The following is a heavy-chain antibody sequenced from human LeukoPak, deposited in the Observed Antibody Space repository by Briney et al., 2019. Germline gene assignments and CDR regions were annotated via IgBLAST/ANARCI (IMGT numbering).Heavy chain of an antibody. Sequence: ASVKVSCKASGYTFTSFGISWVRQAPGQGLEWMGWISAYNGNTNYAQKLQGRVTMTTDTSTSTAYMELRSLTSDDTAVYYCARSGSSGWYAESFDYWGQGTLVTVSS. V-gene: IGHV1-18*01. CDR3: ARSGSSGWYAESFDY. CDR1: GYTFTSFG. CDR2: ISAYNGNT. D-gene: IGHD6-19*01. J-gene: IGHJ4*02.